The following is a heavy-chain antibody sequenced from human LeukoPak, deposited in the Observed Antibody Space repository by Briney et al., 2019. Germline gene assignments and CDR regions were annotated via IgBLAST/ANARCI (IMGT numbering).Heavy chain of an antibody. J-gene: IGHJ3*02. CDR1: GYTFTGYY. CDR2: INTNTGNP. Sequence: ASVKVSCKASGYTFTGYYMHWVRQAPGQGLEWMGWINTNTGNPTYAQGFTGRFVFSLDTSVSTAYLQISSLKAEDTAVYYCARDLYYDSGGEHFYDAFDIWGQGTMVTVSS. CDR3: ARDLYYDSGGEHFYDAFDI. V-gene: IGHV7-4-1*02. D-gene: IGHD3-10*01.